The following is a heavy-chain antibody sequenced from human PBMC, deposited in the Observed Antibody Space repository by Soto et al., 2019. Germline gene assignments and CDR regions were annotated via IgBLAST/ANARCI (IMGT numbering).Heavy chain of an antibody. V-gene: IGHV1-18*01. CDR1: GYTFTSYG. Sequence: QVQVVQSGAEVKKPGASVKVSCKASGYTFTSYGITWVRQAPGQGLEWMGWFNTYNGNTNYGQKLQGRVTMTTDTSTSTAYMELRSLRSDDTAVYYCARERGGYAYGDYWGQGTLVTVSS. J-gene: IGHJ4*02. CDR3: ARERGGYAYGDY. CDR2: FNTYNGNT. D-gene: IGHD5-12*01.